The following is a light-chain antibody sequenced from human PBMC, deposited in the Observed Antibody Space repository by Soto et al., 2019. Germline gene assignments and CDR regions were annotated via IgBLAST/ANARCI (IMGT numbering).Light chain of an antibody. V-gene: IGKV1-33*01. CDR1: QGISNY. Sequence: DIQMTQAPSSLSASVGDRVTMTCRASQGISNYLNWYQQKPGKAPKLLIYDASNLETGVPSRFSGSGSGTDFTFTISSLQPEDIATYYCQQYDNLPLTFGGGTKVDIK. J-gene: IGKJ4*01. CDR3: QQYDNLPLT. CDR2: DAS.